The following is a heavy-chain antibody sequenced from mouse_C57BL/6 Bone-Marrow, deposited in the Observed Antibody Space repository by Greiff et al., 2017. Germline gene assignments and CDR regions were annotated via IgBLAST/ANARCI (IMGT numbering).Heavy chain of an antibody. D-gene: IGHD1-1*01. CDR2: IYPRSGNT. J-gene: IGHJ2*01. Sequence: QVHVKQSGAELARPGASVKLSCKASGYTFTSYGISWVKQRTGQGLEWIGEIYPRSGNTYYNEKFKGKATLTADKPSSTAYMELRSLTSEDSAVYFCARSGLRYYYGSSSWGQGTTLTVSS. CDR3: ARSGLRYYYGSSS. V-gene: IGHV1-81*01. CDR1: GYTFTSYG.